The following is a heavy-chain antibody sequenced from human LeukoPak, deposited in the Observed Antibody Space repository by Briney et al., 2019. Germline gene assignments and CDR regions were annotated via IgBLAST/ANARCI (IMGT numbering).Heavy chain of an antibody. J-gene: IGHJ3*02. CDR1: GFTFSNYG. CDR3: ARGRSITLLRGVAMSDGFDI. D-gene: IGHD3-10*01. CDR2: TDTSGRYI. Sequence: GRSLRLSCAASGFTFSNYGMNWVRQAPGKGLEWVSFTDTSGRYIYYGDSVKGRFTISRDNAKNLLFLQMDGLRAEDTAVYYCARGRSITLLRGVAMSDGFDIWGQGAMVAVSS. V-gene: IGHV3-21*06.